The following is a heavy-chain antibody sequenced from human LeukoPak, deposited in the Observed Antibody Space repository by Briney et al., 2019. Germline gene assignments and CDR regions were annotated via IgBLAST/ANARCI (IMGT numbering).Heavy chain of an antibody. D-gene: IGHD2-15*01. CDR3: ARHVVAVTPSYYYYYGMDV. Sequence: SETLSLTCTVSGGSISSYYWSWIRQPPGKGLEWIGYIYYSGSTNYNPSLKSRVTISVDTSKNQFSLKLSSVTAADTAVYYCARHVVAVTPSYYYYYGMDVWGKGTTVTVSS. V-gene: IGHV4-59*01. CDR2: IYYSGST. CDR1: GGSISSYY. J-gene: IGHJ6*04.